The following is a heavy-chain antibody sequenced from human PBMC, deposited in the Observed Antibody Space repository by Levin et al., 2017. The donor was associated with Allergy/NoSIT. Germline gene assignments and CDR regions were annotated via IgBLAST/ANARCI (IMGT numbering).Heavy chain of an antibody. CDR2: IIPIFGTA. CDR3: ARGRGYCSSTSCYLHY. V-gene: IGHV1-69*13. CDR1: GGTFSSYA. J-gene: IGHJ4*02. Sequence: SVKVSCKASGGTFSSYAISWVRQAPGQGLEWMGGIIPIFGTANYAQKFQGRVTITADESTSTAYMELSSLRSEDTAVYYCARGRGYCSSTSCYLHYWGQGTLVTVSS. D-gene: IGHD2-2*01.